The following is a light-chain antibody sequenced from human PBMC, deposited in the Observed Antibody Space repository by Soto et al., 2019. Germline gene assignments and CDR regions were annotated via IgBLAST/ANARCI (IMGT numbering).Light chain of an antibody. J-gene: IGLJ3*02. V-gene: IGLV2-14*01. Sequence: QSVLTQPASMSGSPGQSITISCTGTSSDVGGYDYVSWYQQHPGKAPKLMIYEVINRPSGVSNRFSGSKSGNTASLIISGLQAEDEADYYCSSYTSSNTLVVFGGGTKVTVL. CDR1: SSDVGGYDY. CDR3: SSYTSSNTLVV. CDR2: EVI.